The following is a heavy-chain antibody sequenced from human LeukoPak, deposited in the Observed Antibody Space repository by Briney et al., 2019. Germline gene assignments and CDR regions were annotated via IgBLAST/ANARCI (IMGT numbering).Heavy chain of an antibody. CDR2: ISSSGSTI. J-gene: IGHJ6*04. Sequence: GGSLRLSCAASGFTFSSYEMNWVRQAPGKGLEWVSYISSSGSTIYYADSVKGRFTISRDNAKNSLYLQMNSLRAEDTAVYYCARGLRITMVRGLADVWGKGTTVTVSS. V-gene: IGHV3-48*03. CDR3: ARGLRITMVRGLADV. D-gene: IGHD3-10*01. CDR1: GFTFSSYE.